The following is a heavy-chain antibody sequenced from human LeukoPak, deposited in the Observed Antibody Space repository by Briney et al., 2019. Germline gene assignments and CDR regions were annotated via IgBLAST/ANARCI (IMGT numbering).Heavy chain of an antibody. CDR3: ARDRYSSSWFDI. V-gene: IGHV3-11*05. CDR2: ISSSSSST. Sequence: GGSLRLSCAASGFTFSDHYMSWIRQAPGKGLEWVSYISSSSSSTNYADSVKGRFTISRDNAKTSLYLQMNSLRAEDTAVYYCARDRYSSSWFDIWGQGTKVTVSS. D-gene: IGHD6-13*01. J-gene: IGHJ3*02. CDR1: GFTFSDHY.